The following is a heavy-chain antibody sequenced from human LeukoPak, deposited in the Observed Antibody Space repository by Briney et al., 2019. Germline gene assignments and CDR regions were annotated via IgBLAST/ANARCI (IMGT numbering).Heavy chain of an antibody. CDR2: IRYDGSNK. Sequence: GGSLRLSCAASGFTFSSYGIHWVRQAPGKGLEWVAFIRYDGSNKYYGDSVKGRFTISRDNSKNTLYLQMNSLRAEDTAVYYCAKDVRYNWNDMFDYWGQGTLVTVSS. D-gene: IGHD1-20*01. CDR3: AKDVRYNWNDMFDY. J-gene: IGHJ4*02. CDR1: GFTFSSYG. V-gene: IGHV3-30*02.